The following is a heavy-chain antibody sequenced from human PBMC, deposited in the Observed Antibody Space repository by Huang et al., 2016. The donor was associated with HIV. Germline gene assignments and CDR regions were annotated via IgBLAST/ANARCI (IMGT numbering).Heavy chain of an antibody. V-gene: IGHV4-34*01. CDR2: INQSGST. CDR3: ARERMMSWLDDHDAFDI. D-gene: IGHD1-1*01. CDR1: GGSFSGYY. Sequence: QVQLQQWGAGLLKPSETLSLTCAVYGGSFSGYYWSWIRQSPGKGLEWMGEINQSGSTNYNPALKSRLTISVDTSKKQFSLKLSSVTAADTAVYYCARERMMSWLDDHDAFDIWGQGTMVTVSS. J-gene: IGHJ3*02.